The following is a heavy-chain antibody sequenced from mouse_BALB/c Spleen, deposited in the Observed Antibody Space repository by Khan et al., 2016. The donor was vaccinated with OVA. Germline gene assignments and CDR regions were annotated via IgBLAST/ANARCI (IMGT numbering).Heavy chain of an antibody. J-gene: IGHJ1*01. D-gene: IGHD2-2*01. CDR3: AAGYGYGWYSEV. V-gene: IGHV9-4*02. CDR1: GYNFTTAG. Sequence: LVESGPELKKPGETVRISCKASGYNFTTAGMQWVQKMPGKGLKWIGWINTHSGVPKYAEDFKGRFAFSLETSASTAYLQITNLKYEDTATYVGAAGYGYGWYSEVWGEGTTVTVSS. CDR2: INTHSGVP.